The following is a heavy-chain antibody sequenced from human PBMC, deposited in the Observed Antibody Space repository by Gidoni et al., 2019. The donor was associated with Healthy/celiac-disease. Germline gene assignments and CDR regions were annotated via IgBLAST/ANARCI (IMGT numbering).Heavy chain of an antibody. D-gene: IGHD5-12*01. CDR1: GYTFTSSY. CDR2: INPSGGST. CDR3: ARFDRGYSGYDPVGLDY. V-gene: IGHV1-46*01. Sequence: QVQLVQSGAEVKKPGASVKVSCKASGYTFTSSYMHWVRQAPGQGLEWMGIINPSGGSTSYAQKFQGRVTMTRDTSTSTVYMELSSLRSEDTAVYYCARFDRGYSGYDPVGLDYWGQGTLVTVSS. J-gene: IGHJ4*02.